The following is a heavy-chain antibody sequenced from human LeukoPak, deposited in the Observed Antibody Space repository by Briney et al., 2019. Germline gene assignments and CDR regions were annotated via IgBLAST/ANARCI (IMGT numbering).Heavy chain of an antibody. J-gene: IGHJ4*02. CDR2: MNHSGST. Sequence: SETLSLTCAVYGGSFSGYYWSWIRQPPGKGLEWIGEMNHSGSTNYNPSLKSRVTISVDTSKNQFSLKLSSVTAADTAVYYCARAARGDYGSGSYYNSTYYFDYWGQGTLVTVSS. CDR1: GGSFSGYY. V-gene: IGHV4-34*01. CDR3: ARAARGDYGSGSYYNSTYYFDY. D-gene: IGHD3-10*01.